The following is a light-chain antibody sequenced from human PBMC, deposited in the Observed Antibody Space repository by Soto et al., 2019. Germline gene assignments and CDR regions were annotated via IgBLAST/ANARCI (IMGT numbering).Light chain of an antibody. V-gene: IGLV2-11*01. Sequence: QSALTQPRSVSGSPGQSVTIYCTGTSSDVGGYNYVSWYQQHPGKAPKLMIYDVSKRPSGVPDRFSGSKSGNTASLTISGLQAEDETDYYCCSYAGFYTWVFGGGTKLTVL. J-gene: IGLJ3*02. CDR3: CSYAGFYTWV. CDR1: SSDVGGYNY. CDR2: DVS.